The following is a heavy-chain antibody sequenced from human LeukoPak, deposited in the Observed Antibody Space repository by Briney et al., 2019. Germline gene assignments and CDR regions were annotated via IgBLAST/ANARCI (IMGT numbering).Heavy chain of an antibody. Sequence: GGSLRLSCGASGFSFGSYAMHWVRQAPGKGLEXXXXIWYDGTKEYYADSVKGRFSVSRDNSENTVSLQMNSLRDDDSAVYYCAKDVAASGTNFDSWGQGTLVTVSS. D-gene: IGHD6-13*01. CDR2: IWYDGTKE. CDR1: GFSFGSYA. J-gene: IGHJ4*02. CDR3: AKDVAASGTNFDS. V-gene: IGHV3-33*06.